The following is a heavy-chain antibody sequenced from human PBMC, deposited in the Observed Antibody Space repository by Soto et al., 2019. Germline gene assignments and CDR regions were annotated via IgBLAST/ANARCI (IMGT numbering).Heavy chain of an antibody. J-gene: IGHJ6*02. V-gene: IGHV1-69*12. CDR3: ARHVPAAGYYYGMDV. D-gene: IGHD2-2*01. Sequence: QVQLVQCGAEVEKPGSSVKVSCKASGGTFSSYAISWVRQAPGQGLEWMGGIIPIFGKANYAQKFQGRVTITADESTSTAYMELSSMRSEDTAVYYCARHVPAAGYYYGMDVWGQGTTVTVSS. CDR2: IIPIFGKA. CDR1: GGTFSSYA.